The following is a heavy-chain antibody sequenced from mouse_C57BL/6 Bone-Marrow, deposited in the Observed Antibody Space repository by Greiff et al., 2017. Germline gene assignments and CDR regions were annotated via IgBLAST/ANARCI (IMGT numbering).Heavy chain of an antibody. CDR1: GYTFTDYN. CDR2: INHNNGGT. CDR3: AITTVVATLDFDY. D-gene: IGHD1-1*01. V-gene: IGHV1-22*01. J-gene: IGHJ2*01. Sequence: EVQLQESGPELVKPGASVKMSCKASGYTFTDYNMHWVKQSHGKSLEWIGYINHNNGGTSYNQKFKGKATLTVNKSSSTAYMELLSLTSEDSAVYYCAITTVVATLDFDYWGQGTTLTVSS.